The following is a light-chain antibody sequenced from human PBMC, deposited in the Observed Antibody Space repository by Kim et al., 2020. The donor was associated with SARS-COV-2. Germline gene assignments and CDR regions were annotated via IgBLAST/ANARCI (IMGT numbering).Light chain of an antibody. J-gene: IGLJ2*01. V-gene: IGLV3-1*01. CDR3: QAWDSSTVV. CDR1: KLGDKY. Sequence: VTPEQTASITCSGDKLGDKYSCWYQQKPGQSPVLVIYQDSKRPSGIPERFSGSNSGNTATLTISGTQAMDEADYYCQAWDSSTVVFGGGTQLTVL. CDR2: QDS.